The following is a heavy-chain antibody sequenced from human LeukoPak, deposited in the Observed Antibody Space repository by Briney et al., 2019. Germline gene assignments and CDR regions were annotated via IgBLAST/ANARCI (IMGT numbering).Heavy chain of an antibody. J-gene: IGHJ4*02. CDR2: ISGGGDNT. V-gene: IGHV3-23*01. CDR1: GFIFSSYA. D-gene: IGHD3-22*01. Sequence: GGSLRLSCAASGFIFSSYAMSWVRQAPGKGLEWVSAISGGGDNTYYADSVKGRFTISRDNSRNTLYLQMNSLRADDTAVYYCAQKPAYYYDSTGYALFDYWGQGTLVTVSS. CDR3: AQKPAYYYDSTGYALFDY.